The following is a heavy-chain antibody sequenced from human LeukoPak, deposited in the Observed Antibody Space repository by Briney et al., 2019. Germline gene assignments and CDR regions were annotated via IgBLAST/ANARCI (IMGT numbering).Heavy chain of an antibody. V-gene: IGHV4-30-4*01. CDR1: GGSISGGDSY. D-gene: IGHD3-3*01. Sequence: PSETLSLTCTVSGGSISGGDSYWNWVRQPPGKGLEWIGYIYHSGSSYYTPSLTSRVTMSVDTSKNQFSLKLSSVTVTDTAVYYCARGVYDDLYYFDFWGQGTLVTVSS. J-gene: IGHJ4*02. CDR3: ARGVYDDLYYFDF. CDR2: IYHSGSS.